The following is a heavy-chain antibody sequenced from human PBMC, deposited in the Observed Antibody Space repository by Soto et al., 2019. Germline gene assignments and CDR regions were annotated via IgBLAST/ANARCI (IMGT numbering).Heavy chain of an antibody. CDR2: ISGSGGST. CDR1: GFTFSSYA. Sequence: EVQLLESGGGLVQPGGSLRLSCAASGFTFSSYAMSWVRQAPGKGLEWVSAISGSGGSTYYADSVKGRFTISRDNSKNSLYLQMNSLRAGDRAVYYCAKELLPGALLFLEWLITDPRSWTAYPFFRFYYGMDVWGQGTTVTVSS. CDR3: AKELLPGALLFLEWLITDPRSWTAYPFFRFYYGMDV. V-gene: IGHV3-23*01. J-gene: IGHJ6*02. D-gene: IGHD3-3*01.